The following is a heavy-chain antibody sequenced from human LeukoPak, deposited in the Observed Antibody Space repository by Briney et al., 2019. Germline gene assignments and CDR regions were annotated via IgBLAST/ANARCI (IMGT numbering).Heavy chain of an antibody. CDR1: GGTFSSYA. V-gene: IGHV1-69*13. J-gene: IGHJ4*02. CDR3: ASGLSGYDSWNPFDY. Sequence: SVKVSCKASGGTFSSYAISWVRQAPGQGLEWMGGIIPIFGTANYAQKFQGRVTITADESTSTAYMELSSLRSEDTAVYYCASGLSGYDSWNPFDYWGQGSLVTVSS. D-gene: IGHD5-12*01. CDR2: IIPIFGTA.